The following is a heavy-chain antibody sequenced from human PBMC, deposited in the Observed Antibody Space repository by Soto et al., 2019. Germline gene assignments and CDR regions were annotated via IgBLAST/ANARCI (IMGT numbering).Heavy chain of an antibody. Sequence: GESLKISCKGSGYSFSNYWIGWVRQMPGKGLEWSGIIFPRDSDTRYSPSFQGQVTISADKSISTAYLQWSSLKASDTAMYYCARIMVRGVITYSSDYHGMDVWGQGTTVTVSS. CDR3: ARIMVRGVITYSSDYHGMDV. CDR2: IFPRDSDT. CDR1: GYSFSNYW. J-gene: IGHJ6*02. D-gene: IGHD3-10*01. V-gene: IGHV5-51*01.